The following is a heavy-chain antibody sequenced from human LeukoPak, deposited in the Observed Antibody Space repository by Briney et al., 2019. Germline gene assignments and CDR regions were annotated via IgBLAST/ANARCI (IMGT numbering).Heavy chain of an antibody. CDR3: ARLKFYDSTGYSPGHYMDV. Sequence: SETLSLTCAVSGGPIYSYYWSWIRQTAGKGLEWIGRLYPGVSTNYNPSLKSRVAMSVDTSKNQFALKLSAVTAADTAVYYCARLKFYDSTGYSPGHYMDVWGKGTTVTVSS. V-gene: IGHV4-4*07. CDR2: LYPGVST. CDR1: GGPIYSYY. D-gene: IGHD3-22*01. J-gene: IGHJ6*03.